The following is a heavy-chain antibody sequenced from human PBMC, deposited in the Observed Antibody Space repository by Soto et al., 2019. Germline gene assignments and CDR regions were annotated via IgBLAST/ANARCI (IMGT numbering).Heavy chain of an antibody. Sequence: EVQLLVSGGGSAQPGGSLRLSCEVSGFTLTNYAMSWVRQTPGKGLEWVSQISASGDRTYYADSVKGRFTISKDFSKNTLFLQMNSLSGEGSAVYYCAGSWTWGQGTMVTVSS. CDR1: GFTLTNYA. V-gene: IGHV3-23*01. J-gene: IGHJ3*01. D-gene: IGHD5-12*01. CDR2: ISASGDRT. CDR3: AGSWT.